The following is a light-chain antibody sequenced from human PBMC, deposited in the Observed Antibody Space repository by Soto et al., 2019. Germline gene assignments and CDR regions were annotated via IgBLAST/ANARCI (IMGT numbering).Light chain of an antibody. Sequence: EIVMTQSPATLSVSPGERATLSCRASQSVSSDLAWYQQKPGQAPRVLIYGASTRATGIPARFSGSGSGTEFTLTISNLQSDDFATYYCQQTYSTLLTFGGGTKVEI. V-gene: IGKV3-15*01. CDR1: QSVSSD. CDR3: QQTYSTLLT. J-gene: IGKJ4*01. CDR2: GAS.